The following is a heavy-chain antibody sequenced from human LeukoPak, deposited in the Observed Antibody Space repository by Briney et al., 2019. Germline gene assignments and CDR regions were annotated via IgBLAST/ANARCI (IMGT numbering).Heavy chain of an antibody. CDR1: GFTFNRAW. Sequence: GGSLRLSCAAPGFTFNRAWMSWVRQTPEKRLEFVANIKEDGSEKYYVDSVKGRFTISRDNTKNSLYLQMDSLRVDDTAIYYCAKDGEGYSRGQGTLVTVSS. D-gene: IGHD3-10*01. CDR3: AKDGEGYS. V-gene: IGHV3-7*01. CDR2: IKEDGSEK. J-gene: IGHJ4*02.